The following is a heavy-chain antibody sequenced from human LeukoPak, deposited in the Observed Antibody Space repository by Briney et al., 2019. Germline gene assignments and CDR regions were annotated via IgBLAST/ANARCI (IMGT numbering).Heavy chain of an antibody. CDR2: IKSKTDGGTT. CDR3: TTDVVVAATRTSR. Sequence: GGSLRLSCAASGFTFSSYSMNWVRQAPGKGLEWVGRIKSKTDGGTTDYAAPVKGRFTISRDDSKNTLYPQMNSLKTEDTAVYYCTTDVVVAATRTSRWGQGTLVTVSS. V-gene: IGHV3-15*01. CDR1: GFTFSSYS. J-gene: IGHJ4*02. D-gene: IGHD2-15*01.